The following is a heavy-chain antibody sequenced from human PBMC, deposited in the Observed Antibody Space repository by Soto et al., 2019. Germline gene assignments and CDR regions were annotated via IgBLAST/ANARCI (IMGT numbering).Heavy chain of an antibody. CDR1: GFTFSSYS. CDR2: ISSSSTI. Sequence: EVQLVESGGGLVQPGGSLRLSCAASGFTFSSYSMNWVRQAPGKGLEWVSYISSSSTIYYADSVKGRFTISRDNAKNSLYLQMNSLRAEDTAVYYCARGLATVTTWFNYYYYGMDVWGQGTTVTVSS. CDR3: ARGLATVTTWFNYYYYGMDV. V-gene: IGHV3-48*01. D-gene: IGHD4-17*01. J-gene: IGHJ6*02.